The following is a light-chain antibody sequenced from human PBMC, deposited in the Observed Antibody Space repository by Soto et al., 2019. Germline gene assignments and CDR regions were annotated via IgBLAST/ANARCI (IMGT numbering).Light chain of an antibody. V-gene: IGKV3-15*01. CDR3: QQYNNWPGT. Sequence: EIVMTQSPATLSVSAGERAALSCRASQSVSRNLAWYQQKPGQAPRLLIDGASSRATGIPARFSGSGSGTEFTLTISSLQSEDFAVYYCQQYNNWPGTFGQGTKVDIK. J-gene: IGKJ1*01. CDR2: GAS. CDR1: QSVSRN.